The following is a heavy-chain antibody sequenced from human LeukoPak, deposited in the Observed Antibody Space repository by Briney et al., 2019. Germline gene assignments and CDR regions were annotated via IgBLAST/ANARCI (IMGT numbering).Heavy chain of an antibody. D-gene: IGHD1-26*01. CDR2: ISSSSSYI. CDR1: GFTFSSYS. CDR3: ARGRGIVGTTGYYYMDV. Sequence: GGSLRLSCAASGFTFSSYSMDWVRQAPGKGLEWVSSISSSSSYIYYADSVKGRFTISGDNAKNSLYLQMNSLRAEDTAVYYCARGRGIVGTTGYYYMDVWGKGTTVTVSS. V-gene: IGHV3-21*01. J-gene: IGHJ6*03.